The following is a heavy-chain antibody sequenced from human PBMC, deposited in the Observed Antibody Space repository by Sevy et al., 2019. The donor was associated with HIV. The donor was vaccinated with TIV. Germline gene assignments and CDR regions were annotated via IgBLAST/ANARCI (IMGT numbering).Heavy chain of an antibody. CDR3: ARDQYYDSSGSPYFDY. J-gene: IGHJ4*02. CDR2: ISYDGSNK. V-gene: IGHV3-30-3*01. Sequence: GGSLRLSCAASGFTFSSYAMHWVRQAPGKGLEWVAVISYDGSNKHYADSVKGRLTISRDNSKNTLYLQLNSLRAEDTAVYYFARDQYYDSSGSPYFDYWGQGTLVTVSS. D-gene: IGHD3-22*01. CDR1: GFTFSSYA.